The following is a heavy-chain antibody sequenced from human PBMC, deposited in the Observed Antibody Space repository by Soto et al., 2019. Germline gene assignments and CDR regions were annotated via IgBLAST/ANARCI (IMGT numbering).Heavy chain of an antibody. D-gene: IGHD3-10*01. CDR2: IYPGDSDT. Sequence: GEALKISCKGSGYSFTSYWIGWVRQMPGKGLEWMGIIYPGDSDTRYSPSFQGQVTISADKSISTAYLQWSSLKASDTAMYYCARRKGRGELGVDDMDVWGQGTTVTVSS. CDR3: ARRKGRGELGVDDMDV. V-gene: IGHV5-51*01. CDR1: GYSFTSYW. J-gene: IGHJ6*02.